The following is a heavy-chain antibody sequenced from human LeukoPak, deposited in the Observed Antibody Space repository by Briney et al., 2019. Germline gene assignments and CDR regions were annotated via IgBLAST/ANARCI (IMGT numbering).Heavy chain of an antibody. CDR3: AKEIDGFDF. CDR1: GFTFNNYW. V-gene: IGHV3-74*01. CDR2: IRFDGGDT. Sequence: GGSLRLSCAASGFTFNNYWMHWVRQAPGMGLVWVSSIRFDGGDTAYADSAKGRFTISRDNAKNTMFLQMNNLRAEDTAVYYCAKEIDGFDFWGQGTLVTVSS. J-gene: IGHJ3*01.